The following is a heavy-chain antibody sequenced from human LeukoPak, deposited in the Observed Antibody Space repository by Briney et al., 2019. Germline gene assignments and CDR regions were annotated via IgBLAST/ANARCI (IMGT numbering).Heavy chain of an antibody. Sequence: SETLSLTCADYGGSFSGYYWSWIRQPPGKGLEWIGEINHSGSTNYNPSLKSRVTISVDTSKNQFSLKLSSETAADTAVYYCARGGRGGRLYGMDVWGQGTTVTVSS. J-gene: IGHJ6*02. V-gene: IGHV4-34*01. CDR1: GGSFSGYY. CDR3: ARGGRGGRLYGMDV. D-gene: IGHD3-16*01. CDR2: INHSGST.